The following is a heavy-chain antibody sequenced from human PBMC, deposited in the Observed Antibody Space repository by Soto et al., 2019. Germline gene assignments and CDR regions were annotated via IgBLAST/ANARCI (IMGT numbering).Heavy chain of an antibody. V-gene: IGHV3-53*01. J-gene: IGHJ4*02. Sequence: GGSLRLSCAASGFTVSSNYMSWVRQAPGKGLEWVSVIYSGGSTYYADSVKGRFTISRDNSKNTLYLQMNSLRAEDTAVYYCASSRREYSSSSGLFDYWGQGTLVTVSS. D-gene: IGHD6-6*01. CDR3: ASSRREYSSSSGLFDY. CDR1: GFTVSSNY. CDR2: IYSGGST.